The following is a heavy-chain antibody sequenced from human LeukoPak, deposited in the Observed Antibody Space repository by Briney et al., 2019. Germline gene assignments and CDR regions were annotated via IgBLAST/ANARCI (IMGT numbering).Heavy chain of an antibody. Sequence: PGGSLRLSCAASGFTFSSYAMSWVRQVPGKGLEWVSAISGSGGSTNYADSVKGRFTISRDNSKNTLYLQMNSLRAEDTAVYYCAKADDPYNWFDPWGQGTLVTVSS. CDR3: AKADDPYNWFDP. D-gene: IGHD5-24*01. V-gene: IGHV3-23*01. CDR1: GFTFSSYA. CDR2: ISGSGGST. J-gene: IGHJ5*02.